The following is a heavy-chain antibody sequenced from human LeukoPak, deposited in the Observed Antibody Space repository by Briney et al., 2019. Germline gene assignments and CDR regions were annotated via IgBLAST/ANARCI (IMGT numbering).Heavy chain of an antibody. CDR3: ARVGARGYYYMDV. D-gene: IGHD3-10*01. Sequence: PGGSLRLSCAASGLTFSSYWMSWVRQAPGKGLEWVANIKQDGSEKYYVDSVKGRFTISRDNAKNSLYLQMNSLRAEDTAVYYCARVGARGYYYMDVWGKGTTVTVSS. CDR2: IKQDGSEK. J-gene: IGHJ6*03. V-gene: IGHV3-7*01. CDR1: GLTFSSYW.